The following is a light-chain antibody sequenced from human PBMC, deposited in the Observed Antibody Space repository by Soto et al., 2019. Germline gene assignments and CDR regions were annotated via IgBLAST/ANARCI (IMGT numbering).Light chain of an antibody. CDR3: SSYTSSSTRV. CDR1: SSVVGGYNY. J-gene: IGLJ1*01. V-gene: IGLV2-14*01. Sequence: QSALTQPASVSGSPGQSITISCTGTSSVVGGYNYVSWYQQHPGKAPKLMIYEVSNRPSGVSNRFSGSKSGNTASLTISGLQAEDEADYYCSSYTSSSTRVFGTGTNVTVL. CDR2: EVS.